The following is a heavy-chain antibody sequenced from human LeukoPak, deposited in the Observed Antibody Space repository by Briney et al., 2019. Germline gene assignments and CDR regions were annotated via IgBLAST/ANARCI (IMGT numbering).Heavy chain of an antibody. CDR3: ARGPYSYDSSGAFDI. CDR2: IYTSGST. CDR1: GGSISSYY. Sequence: PSETLSLTCTVSGGSISSYYWSWIRRPAGKGLEWIGRIYTSGSTNYNPSLKSRVTMSVDTSKNQFSLKLSSVTAADTAVYFCARGPYSYDSSGAFDIWGQGTMVTVSS. V-gene: IGHV4-4*07. J-gene: IGHJ3*02. D-gene: IGHD3-22*01.